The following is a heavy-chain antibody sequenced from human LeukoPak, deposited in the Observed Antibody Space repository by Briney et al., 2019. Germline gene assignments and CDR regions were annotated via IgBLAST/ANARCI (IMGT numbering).Heavy chain of an antibody. D-gene: IGHD3-16*02. CDR2: IYHSGST. CDR1: GGSISSSNW. CDR3: ARRGDYVWGSYRN. J-gene: IGHJ4*02. Sequence: SETLSLTCAVSGGSISSSNWWSWVRQPPGKGLEWIGKIYHSGSTNYNPSLKSRVTISVDKSKNQFSLKLSSVTAADTAVYYCARRGDYVWGSYRNWGQGTLVTVSS. V-gene: IGHV4-4*02.